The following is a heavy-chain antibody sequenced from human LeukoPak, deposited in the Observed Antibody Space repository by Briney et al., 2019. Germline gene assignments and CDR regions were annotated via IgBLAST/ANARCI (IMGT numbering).Heavy chain of an antibody. D-gene: IGHD2-2*01. V-gene: IGHV1-69*05. CDR1: GGTFSSYA. CDR3: ARDRFVRGYCSSTSCYPDWFDP. J-gene: IGHJ5*02. Sequence: SVKVSCKASGGTFSSYAISWVRQAPGQGLEWMGGIIPIFGTANYAQKFQGRVTITTDESTSTAYMELSSLRSEDTAVYYCARDRFVRGYCSSTSCYPDWFDPWGQGTLVTVSS. CDR2: IIPIFGTA.